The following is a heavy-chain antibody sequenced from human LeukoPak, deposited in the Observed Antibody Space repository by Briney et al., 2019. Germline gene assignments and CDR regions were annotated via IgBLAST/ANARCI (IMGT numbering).Heavy chain of an antibody. CDR1: GGTFSSYA. CDR3: VVGYSYGLWYYGMDV. J-gene: IGHJ6*04. V-gene: IGHV1-69*06. Sequence: SVKVSCKASGGTFSSYAISWVRQAPGQRLEWMGGIIPIFGTANYAQKFQGRVTITADKSTSTAYMELSSLRSEDTAVYYCVVGYSYGLWYYGMDVWGKGTTVTVSS. CDR2: IIPIFGTA. D-gene: IGHD5-18*01.